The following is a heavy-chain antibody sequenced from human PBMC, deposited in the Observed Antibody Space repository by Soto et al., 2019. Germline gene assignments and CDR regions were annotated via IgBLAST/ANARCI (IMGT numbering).Heavy chain of an antibody. J-gene: IGHJ4*02. CDR3: ATSVAESLFVAFEY. D-gene: IGHD3-10*01. V-gene: IGHV3-33*01. CDR1: GFTFSTYG. Sequence: QVHLVESGRGVVQPGTSLTLSCAASGFTFSTYGMHWFRQAPGKGLEWVAVIWFNGRNKYYGDSVKGRFTVSRDNSRDALFLQMNSLTAEDTAVYYCATSVAESLFVAFEYWGQGTLVTVSS. CDR2: IWFNGRNK.